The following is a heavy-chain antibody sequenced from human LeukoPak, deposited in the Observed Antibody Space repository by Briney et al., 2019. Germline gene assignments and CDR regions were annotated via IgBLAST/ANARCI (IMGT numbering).Heavy chain of an antibody. CDR1: GGSVTSSTFS. CDR2: IYTSGNT. CDR3: ARGVDYGDYYFDY. Sequence: SETLSLTCTVSGGSVTSSTFSWAWIRQPPGKGLEWIGNIYTSGNTYYNPSLKSRVTISVDTSKNQFSLKLSSVTAADTAVYYCARGVDYGDYYFDYWGQGTLVTVSS. J-gene: IGHJ4*02. V-gene: IGHV4-39*07. D-gene: IGHD4-17*01.